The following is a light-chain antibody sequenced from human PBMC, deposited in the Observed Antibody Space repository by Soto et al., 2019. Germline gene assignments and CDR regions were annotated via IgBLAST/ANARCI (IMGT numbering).Light chain of an antibody. J-gene: IGLJ2*01. CDR1: NGHSSFA. CDR3: QTGGTAPV. Sequence: QLVLTQSPSASASLGASVTLTCTLNNGHSSFAIAWHQQQPEKGPRFLMKLNNDGSLKKGDGIPDRFSASSSGAERYLTISNLQSDDEADYYCQTGGTAPVFGGGTQLTVL. V-gene: IGLV4-69*01. CDR2: LNNDGSL.